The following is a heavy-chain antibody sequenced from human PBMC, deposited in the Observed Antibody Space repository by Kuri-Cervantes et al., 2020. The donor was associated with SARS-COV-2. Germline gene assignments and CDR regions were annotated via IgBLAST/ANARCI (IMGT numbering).Heavy chain of an antibody. D-gene: IGHD3-16*01. CDR1: GGSFSAYY. CDR2: INHSGST. Sequence: SETLSLTCAVYGGSFSAYYWRWIRQPPGKGLEWIGEINHSGSTNYNPSHKSRVTISVDTSKHQLSLKLSSVTSADTAVYYCAGSPGGVFDCWGQGTLVTVSS. V-gene: IGHV4-34*01. J-gene: IGHJ4*02. CDR3: AGSPGGVFDC.